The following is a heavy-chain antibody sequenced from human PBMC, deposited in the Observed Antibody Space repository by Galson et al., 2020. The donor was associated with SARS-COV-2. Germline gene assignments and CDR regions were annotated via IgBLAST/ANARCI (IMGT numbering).Heavy chain of an antibody. CDR2: IRSKAYGGTT. Sequence: GESLKISCTASGFTFGDYAMSWVRQAPGKGLEWVGFIRSKAYGGTTEYAASVKGRFTISRDDSKSIAYLQMNSLKTEDTAVYYCSSSWGYYFDYWGQGTLVTVSS. V-gene: IGHV3-49*04. D-gene: IGHD6-13*01. CDR3: SSSWGYYFDY. J-gene: IGHJ4*02. CDR1: GFTFGDYA.